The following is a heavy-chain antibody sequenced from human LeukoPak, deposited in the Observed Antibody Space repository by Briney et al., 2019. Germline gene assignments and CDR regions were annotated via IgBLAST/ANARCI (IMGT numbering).Heavy chain of an antibody. J-gene: IGHJ4*02. CDR3: ARGRSIAAALFTNWDPWTYYFDY. V-gene: IGHV4-34*01. D-gene: IGHD6-13*01. CDR1: GGSFSGYY. Sequence: KTSETLSLTCAVYGGSFSGYYWSWIRQPPGKGLEWIGEINHSGSTNYNPSLKSRVAISVDTSKNQFSLKLSSVTAADTAVYYCARGRSIAAALFTNWDPWTYYFDYWGQGTLVTVSS. CDR2: INHSGST.